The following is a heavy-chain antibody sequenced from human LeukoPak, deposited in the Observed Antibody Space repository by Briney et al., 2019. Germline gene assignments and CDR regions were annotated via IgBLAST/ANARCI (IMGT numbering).Heavy chain of an antibody. V-gene: IGHV1-2*02. CDR3: ARGSWIQRSWFDP. CDR2: INPNSGGT. Sequence: ASVEVSCKASGYTFTGYYMHWVRQAPGQGLEWMGWINPNSGGTNYAQKFQGRVTMTRDTSISTAYMELSRLRSDDTAVYYCARGSWIQRSWFDPWGQGTLVTVSS. D-gene: IGHD5-18*01. CDR1: GYTFTGYY. J-gene: IGHJ5*02.